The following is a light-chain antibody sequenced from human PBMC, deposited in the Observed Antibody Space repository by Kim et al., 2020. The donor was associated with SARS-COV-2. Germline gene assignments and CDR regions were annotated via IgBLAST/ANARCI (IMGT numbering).Light chain of an antibody. J-gene: IGLJ2*01. V-gene: IGLV3-21*04. CDR3: QVWDTGSDHPI. Sequence: SYELTQPPSVSVAPGKTARITCGENSIGLQSVHWYQQKPGQAPVLGIYYDTDRPSGIPERFSGSNSGNTATLTISRVEAGDEADYYCQVWDTGSDHPIFG. CDR2: YDT. CDR1: SIGLQS.